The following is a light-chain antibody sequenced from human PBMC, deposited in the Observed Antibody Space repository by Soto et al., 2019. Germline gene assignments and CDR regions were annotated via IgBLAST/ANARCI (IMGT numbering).Light chain of an antibody. CDR3: SSYAGSNNWN. J-gene: IGLJ1*01. V-gene: IGLV2-8*01. Sequence: QSALTQPPSASGSPGQSVTISCTGTSSDVGGYNYVSWYQQHPGKAPKLMIYEVSKRPSGVPDRFSGSTSGNTASLTVSGLQAEEEADYYCSSYAGSNNWNFGTGTKLTVL. CDR2: EVS. CDR1: SSDVGGYNY.